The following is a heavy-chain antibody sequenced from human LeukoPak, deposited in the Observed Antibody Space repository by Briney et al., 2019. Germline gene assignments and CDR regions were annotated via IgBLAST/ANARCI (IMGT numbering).Heavy chain of an antibody. CDR1: GFTFSSYG. J-gene: IGHJ5*02. D-gene: IGHD2-2*02. CDR3: ARDPGVVVPAAIDWFDP. Sequence: GSLRLSCAASGFTFSSYGMHWVRQAPGKGLEWVAVISYDGSNKYYADSVKGRFTISRDNSKNTLYLQMNSLRAEDTAVYYCARDPGVVVPAAIDWFDPWGQGTLVTVSS. CDR2: ISYDGSNK. V-gene: IGHV3-30*03.